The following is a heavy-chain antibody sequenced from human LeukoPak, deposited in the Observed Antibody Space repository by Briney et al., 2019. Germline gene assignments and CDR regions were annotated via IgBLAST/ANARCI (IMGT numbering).Heavy chain of an antibody. D-gene: IGHD6-13*01. V-gene: IGHV3-48*03. J-gene: IGHJ3*02. Sequence: PGGSLRLSCAASGFTFSSYEMNWVRQAPGKGLEWVSYISSSGSTIYYADSVKGRFTISRDNAKNTLHLQMNSLTAEDTAVYYCARPYYSNSWNEAFDIWGQGTMVTVSS. CDR2: ISSSGSTI. CDR3: ARPYYSNSWNEAFDI. CDR1: GFTFSSYE.